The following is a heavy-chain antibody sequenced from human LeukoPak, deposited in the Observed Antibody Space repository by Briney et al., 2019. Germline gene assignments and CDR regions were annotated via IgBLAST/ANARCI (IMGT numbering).Heavy chain of an antibody. J-gene: IGHJ4*02. V-gene: IGHV3-53*01. CDR3: AREGRDTAGYFDY. CDR1: GFTVSSIF. Sequence: PGGSLRLSCAASGFTVSSIFMSWVRQAPGKGLEWVSVIYSGGSTYYADSVKGRFTISSDNSKNTLYLQMNSLRAEDTAVYYCAREGRDTAGYFDYWGQGSLVTVSS. D-gene: IGHD5-18*01. CDR2: IYSGGST.